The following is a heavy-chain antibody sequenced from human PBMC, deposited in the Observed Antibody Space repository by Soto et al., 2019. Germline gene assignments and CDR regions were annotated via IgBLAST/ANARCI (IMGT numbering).Heavy chain of an antibody. V-gene: IGHV4-39*01. J-gene: IGHJ4*02. CDR2: IYYSGST. Sequence: SETLSLTCTVSGGSINSVSYYWGWIRQPPGKGLEWIGSIYYSGSTYYNPSLKSRVTISVDTSKNQFSLQLSSVTAADTAVYYVARHGRAGYGNFDYWAQRTPVTVSS. D-gene: IGHD1-1*01. CDR3: ARHGRAGYGNFDY. CDR1: GGSINSVSYY.